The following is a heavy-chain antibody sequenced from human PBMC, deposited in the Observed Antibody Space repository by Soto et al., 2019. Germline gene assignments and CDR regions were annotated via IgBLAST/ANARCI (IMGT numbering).Heavy chain of an antibody. Sequence: PGASLKIDCKCSGYSFTSYWICWVRDLPGKRLGWGGIIYPGDSDTRNSPSFQGQDTISADKTISTDYLQWSSLKASDTAMYYCASSIAARPNYYGMDVWGQGTTVTVSS. CDR2: IYPGDSDT. D-gene: IGHD6-6*01. CDR3: ASSIAARPNYYGMDV. J-gene: IGHJ6*01. CDR1: GYSFTSYW. V-gene: IGHV5-51*01.